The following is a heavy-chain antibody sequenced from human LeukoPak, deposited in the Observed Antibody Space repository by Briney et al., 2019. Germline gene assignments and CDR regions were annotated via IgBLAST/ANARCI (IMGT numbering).Heavy chain of an antibody. V-gene: IGHV1-2*06. J-gene: IGHJ4*02. CDR3: ARTEYSSSSSSDY. D-gene: IGHD6-6*01. Sequence: ASVTVSFKASGYTFTVYYLYWVRQAPGQGLEWMGRINPNSGGTNYAQKFQGRVTMTRDTSISTAYMELSSLRSDDTAVYYCARTEYSSSSSSDYWGQGTLVTVSS. CDR1: GYTFTVYY. CDR2: INPNSGGT.